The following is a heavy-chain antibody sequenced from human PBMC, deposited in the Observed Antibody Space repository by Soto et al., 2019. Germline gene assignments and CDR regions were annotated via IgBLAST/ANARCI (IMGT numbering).Heavy chain of an antibody. CDR3: AGVGSGYGDYAGPEDYYSGMVL. V-gene: IGHV1-3*01. Sequence: QVQLVQSGAEVKKPGASVKVSCKASGYTFTSYAMHWVRQAPGQRLEWMGWINAGHGDTKYSQKFQGSVTITRGTSASKAYMGLISLRSEDTAVYYGAGVGSGYGDYAGPEDYYSGMVLWGQGTTVTLSS. J-gene: IGHJ6*02. D-gene: IGHD4-17*01. CDR2: INAGHGDT. CDR1: GYTFTSYA.